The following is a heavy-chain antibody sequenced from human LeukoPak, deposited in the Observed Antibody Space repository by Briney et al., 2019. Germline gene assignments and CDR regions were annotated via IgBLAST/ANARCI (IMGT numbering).Heavy chain of an antibody. Sequence: GGSLRLSCAASGFTFSSYAMSWVRQAPGKGLEWVANIKGDGSEKYHVDSVKGRFTISRDNAQKSLYVQMNSLRAEDTAVYYCAAGDQMDYWGQGTLVSVSS. CDR3: AAGDQMDY. J-gene: IGHJ4*02. CDR1: GFTFSSYA. D-gene: IGHD2-2*01. V-gene: IGHV3-7*01. CDR2: IKGDGSEK.